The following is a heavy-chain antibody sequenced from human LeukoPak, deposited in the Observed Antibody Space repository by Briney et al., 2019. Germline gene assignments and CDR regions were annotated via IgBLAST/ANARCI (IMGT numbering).Heavy chain of an antibody. CDR3: VTLQDYTMGL. D-gene: IGHD3-16*01. CDR2: IYPGDSDT. CDR1: GYRFPTKW. Sequence: GESLKISCKGVGYRFPTKWIGWTRQMPGKGLECMGTIYPGDSDTRYSPSFEGQVAISVDNSISTAYLQWSGLKGSDRAMCYCVTLQDYTMGLWGQGTTVTVSS. V-gene: IGHV5-51*01. J-gene: IGHJ6*02.